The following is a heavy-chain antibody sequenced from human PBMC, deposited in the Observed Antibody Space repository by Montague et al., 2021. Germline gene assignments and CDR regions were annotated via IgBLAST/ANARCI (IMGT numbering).Heavy chain of an antibody. CDR3: ATRGTIVRGVISPEYFDY. J-gene: IGHJ4*02. CDR2: IGGSGDDT. V-gene: IGHV3-23*01. CDR1: TSTFRTYV. D-gene: IGHD3-10*01. Sequence: SLRLSCAVSTSTFRTYVMSWVRQAPGKGLEWLSSIGGSGDDTHYADSVKGRFTISRDISRKTLYLQMDSLTAEDTAVYFCATRGTIVRGVISPEYFDYWGQGTQVTVSS.